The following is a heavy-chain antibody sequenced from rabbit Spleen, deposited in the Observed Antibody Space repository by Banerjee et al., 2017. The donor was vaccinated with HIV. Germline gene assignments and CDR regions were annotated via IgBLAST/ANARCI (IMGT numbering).Heavy chain of an antibody. Sequence: QSLEESGGDLVKPGASLTLTCTASGFSFSNKAVMCWVRQAPGKGLEWITCINIATGKSVYASWVSGRFIMSRTSSTTVTLQMTSLTVADTATYFCARDTGSSFSSYGMDLWGPGTLVTVS. CDR1: GFSFSNKAV. D-gene: IGHD8-1*01. V-gene: IGHV1S40*01. CDR2: INIATGKS. J-gene: IGHJ6*01. CDR3: ARDTGSSFSSYGMDL.